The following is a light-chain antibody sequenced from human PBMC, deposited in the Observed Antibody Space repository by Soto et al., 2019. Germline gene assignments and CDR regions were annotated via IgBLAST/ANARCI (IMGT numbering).Light chain of an antibody. CDR3: SSYTISSTYV. J-gene: IGLJ1*01. CDR1: SSDVGGYNY. V-gene: IGLV2-14*03. Sequence: QSALSQPASVSGSLAQSITISCTGTSSDVGGYNYVSWYQHHPGKAPKLILYDVGNRPSGVSNRFSGSKSGNTASLTISGLQPEDEADYYGSSYTISSTYVFGTGTKLTVL. CDR2: DVG.